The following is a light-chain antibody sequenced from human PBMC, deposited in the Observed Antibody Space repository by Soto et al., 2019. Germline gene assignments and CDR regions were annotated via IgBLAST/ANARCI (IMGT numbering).Light chain of an antibody. V-gene: IGLV2-14*03. J-gene: IGLJ1*01. Sequence: QSALTQPASVSGSPGQSITISCSGTSSDIGAYDYVSWYQQHPGKPPKLMIYNVNNRPSGVSYRFSGSRSGNTASLTISGLQTEDEADYYCLSHTTSRTCVFGPGTKVTVL. CDR2: NVN. CDR1: SSDIGAYDY. CDR3: LSHTTSRTCV.